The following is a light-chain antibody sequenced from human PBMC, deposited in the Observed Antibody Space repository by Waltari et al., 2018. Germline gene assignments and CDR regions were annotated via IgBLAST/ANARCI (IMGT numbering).Light chain of an antibody. CDR3: CSYTSSDTYV. CDR2: DVI. Sequence: QSALTQPASLSGSPGQSITISCTGTSSAVCGYNSVSWFQHHPGIAPKLIIFDVIKRPSGVSIRFSGSKSGNTASLTISGLQAEDDADYYCCSYTSSDTYVFGTGTKVTVL. J-gene: IGLJ1*01. V-gene: IGLV2-23*02. CDR1: SSAVCGYNS.